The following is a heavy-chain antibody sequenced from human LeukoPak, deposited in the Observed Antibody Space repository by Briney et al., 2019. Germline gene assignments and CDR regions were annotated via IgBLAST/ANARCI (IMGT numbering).Heavy chain of an antibody. CDR3: ARAHGDIVVVTAIQGLSWFDP. CDR2: ISAYNGNT. Sequence: ASVKVSCKASGYTYTSYGISWVRQAPGQGLEWMGWISAYNGNTNYAQKLQGRVTMTTDTSTSTAYMELRSLRSDDTAVYYCARAHGDIVVVTAIQGLSWFDPWGQGTLVTVSS. J-gene: IGHJ5*02. CDR1: GYTYTSYG. D-gene: IGHD2-21*02. V-gene: IGHV1-18*01.